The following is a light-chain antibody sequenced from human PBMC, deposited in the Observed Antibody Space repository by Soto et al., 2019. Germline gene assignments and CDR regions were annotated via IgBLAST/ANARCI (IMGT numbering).Light chain of an antibody. CDR1: SSDVGSYNL. CDR2: EGT. V-gene: IGLV2-23*01. CDR3: CSYAGSSIPYV. J-gene: IGLJ1*01. Sequence: QSALTQPASVSGSPGQSITISCTGTSSDVGSYNLVSWYQQHPGKAPKLIIYEGTKRPSGVSNRFSGSKSDNTASLTISGLQADDKADYYCCSYAGSSIPYVFGTGTKVTVL.